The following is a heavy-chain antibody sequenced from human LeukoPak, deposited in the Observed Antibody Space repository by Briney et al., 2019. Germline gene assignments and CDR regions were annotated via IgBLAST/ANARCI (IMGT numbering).Heavy chain of an antibody. J-gene: IGHJ4*02. CDR3: ARDKDYYDSSGYYDY. Sequence: PGRSLRLSCAVSGFTFSSYGMHWVRRAPGKGLEWVAVIWYDGSNKYYADSVKGRFTISRDNFKNTLYLQMNSLRAEDTAVYYCARDKDYYDSSGYYDYWGQGTLVTVSS. CDR2: IWYDGSNK. D-gene: IGHD3-22*01. CDR1: GFTFSSYG. V-gene: IGHV3-33*01.